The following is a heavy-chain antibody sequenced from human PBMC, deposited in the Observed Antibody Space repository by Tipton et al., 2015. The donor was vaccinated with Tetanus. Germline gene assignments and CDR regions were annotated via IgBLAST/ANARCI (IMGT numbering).Heavy chain of an antibody. CDR2: INHSGST. CDR3: ARGRALTSDDYGDYPFDY. J-gene: IGHJ4*02. Sequence: GLVKPSETLSLTCAVYGGSFSGYYWSWIRQPPGKGLEWIGEINHSGSTNYNPSLKSRVTISVDTSKNQFSLKLSSVTAADTAVYYCARGRALTSDDYGDYPFDYWGQGTLVTVSS. D-gene: IGHD4-17*01. CDR1: GGSFSGYY. V-gene: IGHV4-34*01.